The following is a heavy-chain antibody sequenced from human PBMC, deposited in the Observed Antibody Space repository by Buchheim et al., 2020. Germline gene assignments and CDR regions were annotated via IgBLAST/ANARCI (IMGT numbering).Heavy chain of an antibody. Sequence: QVQLVQSGAEVKKPGASVKVSCKASGYTFTSYYMHWVRQAPGQGLEWMGIINPSGGSTSYAQKFQGRVTMTRDTSTSTVYMELSSLRSEVTAVYYCAKDFRPYYDILTAFDYWGQGTL. CDR1: GYTFTSYY. V-gene: IGHV1-46*03. J-gene: IGHJ4*02. CDR2: INPSGGST. CDR3: AKDFRPYYDILTAFDY. D-gene: IGHD3-9*01.